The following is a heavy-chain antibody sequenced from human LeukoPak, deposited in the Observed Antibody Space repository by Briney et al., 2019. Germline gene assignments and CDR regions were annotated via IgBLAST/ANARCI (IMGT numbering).Heavy chain of an antibody. Sequence: KPSETLSLTCPVPGGSISTYYWSLIRQPPGKGLEWIGYIHYSGSTKYNPSLKSRVTISVDTSKNQFSLKLTSVTAADTAVYYCARDLYGYGGFFDYWGQGTLVTVSS. CDR2: IHYSGST. CDR3: ARDLYGYGGFFDY. D-gene: IGHD5-18*01. V-gene: IGHV4-59*01. CDR1: GGSISTYY. J-gene: IGHJ4*02.